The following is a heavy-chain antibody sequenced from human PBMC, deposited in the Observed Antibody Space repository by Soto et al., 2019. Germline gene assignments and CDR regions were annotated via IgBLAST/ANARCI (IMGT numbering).Heavy chain of an antibody. V-gene: IGHV3-48*03. CDR3: ARYLFDSSGSYYRFFDL. D-gene: IGHD3-22*01. CDR2: ISSSGSTI. J-gene: IGHJ2*01. CDR1: GFIFSSYE. Sequence: PGGSLRLSCAASGFIFSSYEINWVRQAPGKGLEWVSYISSSGSTIYYADSVKGRFTISRDNAKNSLYLQMNSLRAEDTAVYYCARYLFDSSGSYYRFFDLWGRGTLVTVSS.